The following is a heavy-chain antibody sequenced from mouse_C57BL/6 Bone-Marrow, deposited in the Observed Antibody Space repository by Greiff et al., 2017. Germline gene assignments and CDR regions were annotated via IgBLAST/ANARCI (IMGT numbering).Heavy chain of an antibody. V-gene: IGHV5-4*01. J-gene: IGHJ2*01. CDR1: GFTFSSYA. CDR2: ISDGGSYT. Sequence: EVQLQESGGGLVKPGGSLKLSCAASGFTFSSYAMSWVRQTPEKKLEWVATISDGGSYTYSPDNVKGRFPISRDNAKNNLYLQMSHLKSEDTAMDYCARPYYGSSSPFDYWGTGTTLTVSS. CDR3: ARPYYGSSSPFDY. D-gene: IGHD1-1*01.